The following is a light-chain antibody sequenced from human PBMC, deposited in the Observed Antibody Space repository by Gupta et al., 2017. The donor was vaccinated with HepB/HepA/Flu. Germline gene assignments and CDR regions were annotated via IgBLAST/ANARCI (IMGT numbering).Light chain of an antibody. CDR2: GAS. CDR1: QSVSSN. Sequence: EIVMTQSPATLSVSPGESATLSCRASQSVSSNLAWYHQKPGQAPRLLIYGASTRATGIPARFSGSGSGTEFTLTISSLQSEDFAVYYCQQYSNWPPWTFGQGTKVEIK. J-gene: IGKJ1*01. V-gene: IGKV3-15*01. CDR3: QQYSNWPPWT.